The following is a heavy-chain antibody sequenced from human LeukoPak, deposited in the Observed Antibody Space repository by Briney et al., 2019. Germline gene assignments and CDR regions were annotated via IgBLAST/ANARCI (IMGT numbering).Heavy chain of an antibody. CDR1: GFTFNMYN. Sequence: GGSLRLSCAASGFTFNMYNMNWVRQAPGKGLEWVSSISSSGSYIYYADSLKGRFTVSRDNAKNSLYLQLNSLRADDTALYSCARDKGGAGRTIDYWGPGTLVTVSS. D-gene: IGHD4/OR15-4a*01. J-gene: IGHJ4*02. CDR2: ISSSGSYI. CDR3: ARDKGGAGRTIDY. V-gene: IGHV3-21*01.